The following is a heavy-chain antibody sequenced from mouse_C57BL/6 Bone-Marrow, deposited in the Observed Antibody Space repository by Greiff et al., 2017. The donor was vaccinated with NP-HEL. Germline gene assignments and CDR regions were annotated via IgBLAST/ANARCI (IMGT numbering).Heavy chain of an antibody. Sequence: QVQLQQPGAELVRPGSSVKLSCKASGYTFTSYWMDWVKQRPGQGLEWIGNIYPSDSETHYNQKFKDKATLTVDKSSSTAYIQLSSLTSEDSAVYYCARGSKEGYWGQGTTLTVSS. CDR3: ARGSKEGY. CDR1: GYTFTSYW. CDR2: IYPSDSET. D-gene: IGHD1-3*01. V-gene: IGHV1-61*01. J-gene: IGHJ2*01.